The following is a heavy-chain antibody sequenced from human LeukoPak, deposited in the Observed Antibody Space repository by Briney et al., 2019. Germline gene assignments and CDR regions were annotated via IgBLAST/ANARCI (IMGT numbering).Heavy chain of an antibody. J-gene: IGHJ4*02. V-gene: IGHV4-38-2*02. CDR2: IYHSGIT. CDR3: ARAGYGDSDFDY. CDR1: GYSISSGYY. Sequence: SETLSLTCIVSGYSISSGYYWGWIRQPPGKGLEWIGSIYHSGITYYNPSLKSRVTISVDTSKNQFSLKLRSVTAADTAVYYCARAGYGDSDFDYWGQGTLVTVSS. D-gene: IGHD4-17*01.